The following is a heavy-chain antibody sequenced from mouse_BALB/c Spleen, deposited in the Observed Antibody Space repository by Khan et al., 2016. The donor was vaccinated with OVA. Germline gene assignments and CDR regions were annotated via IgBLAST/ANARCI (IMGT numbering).Heavy chain of an antibody. CDR3: ARGENWSFDY. V-gene: IGHV5-4*02. J-gene: IGHJ2*01. D-gene: IGHD4-1*01. CDR1: GFTFSDYY. CDR2: ISDGGSYT. Sequence: EVELVESGGGLVKPGGSLKLSVAASGFTFSDYYMYWVRQTPEKRLEWVATISDGGSYTYYPDSVKGRFTISRDNAKNNLYLQMSSLKSEDTAMYYCARGENWSFDYWGQGTTLTVSS.